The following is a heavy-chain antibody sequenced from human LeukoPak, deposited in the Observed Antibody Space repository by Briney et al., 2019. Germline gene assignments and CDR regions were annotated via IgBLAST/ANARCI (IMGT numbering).Heavy chain of an antibody. CDR1: GYTFTGYY. J-gene: IGHJ5*01. Sequence: ASVKVSCKASGYTFTGYYMHWVRQAPGQGLEWMGWINPNSGVTKYAQKFQGRVTMTRDTSISTACLELNRLSSDDSAVFYCARQADNNWFDSWGQGTLVTVSS. CDR3: ARQADNNWFDS. CDR2: INPNSGVT. D-gene: IGHD2-15*01. V-gene: IGHV1-2*02.